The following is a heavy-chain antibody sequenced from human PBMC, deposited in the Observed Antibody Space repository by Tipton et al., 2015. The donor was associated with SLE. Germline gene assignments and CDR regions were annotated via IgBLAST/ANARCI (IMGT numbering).Heavy chain of an antibody. CDR1: GGSISSSSNY. CDR3: ASKGRDGHWYFDL. CDR2: IYYSGST. Sequence: TLSLTCTVSGGSISSSSNYWGWIRQPPGKGLEWIGSIYYSGSTYYNPSLKSRVTISVDTSKNQFSLKLSSVTAADTAVYYCASKGRDGHWYFDLWGRGTLVIVSS. J-gene: IGHJ2*01. V-gene: IGHV4-39*07. D-gene: IGHD4-17*01.